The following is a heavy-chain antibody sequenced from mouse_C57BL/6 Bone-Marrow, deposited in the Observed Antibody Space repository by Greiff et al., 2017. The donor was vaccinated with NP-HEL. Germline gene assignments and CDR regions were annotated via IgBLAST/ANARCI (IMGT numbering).Heavy chain of an antibody. CDR3: AKEDAYYSDYSAY. CDR2: IWRGGST. J-gene: IGHJ3*01. V-gene: IGHV2-5*01. Sequence: VKLMESGPGLVQPSQSLSITCTVSGFSLTSYGVHWVRQSPGKGLEWLGVIWRGGSTDYNAAFMSRLSITKDNSKSQVFFKMNSLQADDTAIYYCAKEDAYYSDYSAYWGQGTLVTVSA. D-gene: IGHD2-5*01. CDR1: GFSLTSYG.